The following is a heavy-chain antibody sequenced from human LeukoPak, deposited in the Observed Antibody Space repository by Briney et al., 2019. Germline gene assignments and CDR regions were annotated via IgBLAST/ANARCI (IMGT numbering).Heavy chain of an antibody. CDR2: ISSSSSYI. D-gene: IGHD3-10*01. V-gene: IGHV3-21*04. CDR3: ARSSGADLTGFDY. J-gene: IGHJ4*02. CDR1: GFTFSSYS. Sequence: PGGSLRLSCAASGFTFSSYSMNWVRQAPGKGLEWVSSISSSSSYIYYADSVKGRFTISRDNAKNSLYLQMNSLRAEDTAVYYCARSSGADLTGFDYWGQGTLVTASS.